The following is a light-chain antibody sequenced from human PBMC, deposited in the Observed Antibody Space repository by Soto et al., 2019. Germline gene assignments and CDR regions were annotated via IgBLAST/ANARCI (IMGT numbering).Light chain of an antibody. CDR1: STDVGGFNY. Sequence: QSVLTQPASVSGSPGQSITISCTGTSTDVGGFNYVSWFQHHPGKAAKLIIYQVSYRPSGVSNRFSGSKSVNTASLTISGLQAEDEADYYCTSYSSDSTPYVFGTGTKLTVL. CDR3: TSYSSDSTPYV. CDR2: QVS. V-gene: IGLV2-14*01. J-gene: IGLJ1*01.